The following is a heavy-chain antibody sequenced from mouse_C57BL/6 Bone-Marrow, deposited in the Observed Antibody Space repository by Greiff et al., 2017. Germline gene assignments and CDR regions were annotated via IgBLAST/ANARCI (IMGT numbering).Heavy chain of an antibody. Sequence: SGGGLVPPGGSLILSCAASGFTFSDYYMYLVRQTPEKRLEWVAYMSNGGGSTYSPDTVKGRFTISRENAKNTLYLQMSRLKFEDTAMYYWAIHRCFYAMDYVGKRTSV. CDR2: MSNGGGST. J-gene: IGHJ4*01. V-gene: IGHV5-12*01. CDR1: GFTFSDYY. CDR3: AIHRCFYAMDY.